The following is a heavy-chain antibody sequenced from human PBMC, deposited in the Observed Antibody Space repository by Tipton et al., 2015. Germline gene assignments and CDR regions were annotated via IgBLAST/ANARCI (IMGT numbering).Heavy chain of an antibody. Sequence: TLSLTCTVSGGSVSSGNYYWSWIRQPPGKGLEWIGFIYYDGSTNYNPSLTSRIIISVDMSKNQFSLKLTSVTAADTAVYYCARAVPGESFYDFWSGYRGPYYGMDVWGQGTTVTVSS. CDR3: ARAVPGESFYDFWSGYRGPYYGMDV. J-gene: IGHJ6*02. V-gene: IGHV4-61*01. D-gene: IGHD3-3*01. CDR2: IYYDGST. CDR1: GGSVSSGNYY.